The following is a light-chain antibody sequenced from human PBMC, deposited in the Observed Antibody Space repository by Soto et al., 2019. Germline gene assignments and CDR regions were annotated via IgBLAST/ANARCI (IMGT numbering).Light chain of an antibody. CDR1: SSDVGGYNY. J-gene: IGLJ2*01. Sequence: QPVLTQPASVSGSPGQSITISCTGTSSDVGGYNYVSWYQHHPGKAPELIIYGVTNRPSGASLRFSGSKSGNTASLTISGLQAEDEADYYCTSYTSTGAPVVFGGGTQLTVL. V-gene: IGLV2-14*03. CDR3: TSYTSTGAPVV. CDR2: GVT.